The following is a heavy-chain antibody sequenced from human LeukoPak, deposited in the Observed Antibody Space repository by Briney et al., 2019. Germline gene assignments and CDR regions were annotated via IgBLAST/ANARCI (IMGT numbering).Heavy chain of an antibody. CDR1: GYTLTELS. J-gene: IGHJ5*02. CDR2: FDPEDGET. D-gene: IGHD2-2*03. Sequence: ASVKVSCKVSGYTLTELSMHWVRQAPGKGLEWMGGFDPEDGETIYAQKFQGRVTMTEDTSTDTAYMELSSLRSEDTAVYYCATAGYCSSTSCYQYNWFDPWGQGTLVTVSS. CDR3: ATAGYCSSTSCYQYNWFDP. V-gene: IGHV1-24*01.